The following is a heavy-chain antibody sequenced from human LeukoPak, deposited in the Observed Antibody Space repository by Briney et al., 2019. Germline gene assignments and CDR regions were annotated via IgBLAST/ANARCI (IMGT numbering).Heavy chain of an antibody. V-gene: IGHV3-30-3*01. CDR2: ISYDGTSK. J-gene: IGHJ4*02. CDR1: GFTFSSYV. D-gene: IGHD5-24*01. Sequence: GRSLRLSCAASGFTFSSYVMHWVRQAPGKGLEWVAVISYDGTSKYYADSVKGRFTIPRDNSKNTLYLQTNSLRPEDTAVYYCARAGDGYNSHFDSWGQGTLVTVSS. CDR3: ARAGDGYNSHFDS.